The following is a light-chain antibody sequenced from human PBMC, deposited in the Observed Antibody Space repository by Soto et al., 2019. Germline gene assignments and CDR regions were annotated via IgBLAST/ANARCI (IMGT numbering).Light chain of an antibody. J-gene: IGLJ1*01. Sequence: QSALTQPRSVSGSPGQSFAISCTGTSSDVGGYNYVSWYQQHPGKAPKLMIYDVNKRPSGVPDRFSGSKSGNKASLTISGLQAEDVADYYCCPYAGGYTFDVFGTGTKVTV. V-gene: IGLV2-11*01. CDR3: CPYAGGYTFDV. CDR1: SSDVGGYNY. CDR2: DVN.